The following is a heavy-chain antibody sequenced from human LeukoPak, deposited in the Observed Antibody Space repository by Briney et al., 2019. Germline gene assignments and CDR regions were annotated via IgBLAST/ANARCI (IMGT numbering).Heavy chain of an antibody. CDR1: GGSFSDYY. V-gene: IGHV4-34*01. CDR2: INHSGST. J-gene: IGHJ3*01. CDR3: ARGMFFGAVTSWAPEY. D-gene: IGHD3-3*01. Sequence: KSSETLSLTCAVYGGSFSDYYWSWIRQPPGKGLEWIGEINHSGSTNYNPSLKSRVTISVDTSKNQFSLKLSSVTAADTAVYYCARGMFFGAVTSWAPEYRGQGKLGTVSS.